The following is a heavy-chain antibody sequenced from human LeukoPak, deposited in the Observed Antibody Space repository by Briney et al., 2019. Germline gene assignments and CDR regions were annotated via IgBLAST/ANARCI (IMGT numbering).Heavy chain of an antibody. CDR2: ISYDGSNK. CDR3: ARPLQGYCSSTSCSHYYYYGMDV. J-gene: IGHJ6*02. V-gene: IGHV3-30-3*01. CDR1: GFTFSSYA. Sequence: GGSLRLPCAASGFTFSSYAMHWVRQAPGKGLEWVAVISYDGSNKYYADSVKGRFTISRDNSKNTLYLQMNSLRAEDTAVYYCARPLQGYCSSTSCSHYYYYGMDVWGQGTTVTVSS. D-gene: IGHD2-2*01.